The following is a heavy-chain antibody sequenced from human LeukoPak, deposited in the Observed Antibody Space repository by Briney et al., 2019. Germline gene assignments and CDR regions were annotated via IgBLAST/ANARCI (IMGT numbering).Heavy chain of an antibody. J-gene: IGHJ6*02. CDR3: ARDGFCSSTSCVHYYYYGMDV. CDR2: ISSSSSYI. Sequence: GGSLRLSCAASGFTFSSYSMNWVRQAPGKGLEWVSSISSSSSYIYYADSVKGRFTISRDNAKNSLYLQMNSLRAEDTAVYYCARDGFCSSTSCVHYYYYGMDVWGQGTTVTVSS. V-gene: IGHV3-21*01. D-gene: IGHD2-2*01. CDR1: GFTFSSYS.